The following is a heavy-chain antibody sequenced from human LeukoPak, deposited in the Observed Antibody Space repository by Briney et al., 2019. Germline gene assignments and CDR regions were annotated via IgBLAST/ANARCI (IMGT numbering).Heavy chain of an antibody. Sequence: PGGSLRLSCAASGFTFSSYWMSWVRQAPGKGLEWGAIIKQDGSEKYYVDSVKGRFTISRDNAKNSLYLQMNSLRAEDTAVYYCARDVLYYSGSGSHSDYWGQGTQVTVSS. J-gene: IGHJ4*02. D-gene: IGHD3-10*01. CDR1: GFTFSSYW. V-gene: IGHV3-7*01. CDR2: IKQDGSEK. CDR3: ARDVLYYSGSGSHSDY.